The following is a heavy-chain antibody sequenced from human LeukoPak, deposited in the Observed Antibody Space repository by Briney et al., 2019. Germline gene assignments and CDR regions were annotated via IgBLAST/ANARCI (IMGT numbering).Heavy chain of an antibody. CDR3: AKAPGPTVVTPVHAFDI. Sequence: GGSLRLSCAASGFTFSSYGMHWVRQAPGKGLEWVAFIRYDGSNKYYADSVKGRFTISRDNSKNTLYLQMNSLRAEDTAVYYCAKAPGPTVVTPVHAFDIWGQGTMVTVSS. V-gene: IGHV3-30*02. D-gene: IGHD4-23*01. CDR1: GFTFSSYG. CDR2: IRYDGSNK. J-gene: IGHJ3*02.